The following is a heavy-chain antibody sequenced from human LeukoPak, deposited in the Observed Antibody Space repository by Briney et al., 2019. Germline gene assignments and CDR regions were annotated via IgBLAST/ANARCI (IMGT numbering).Heavy chain of an antibody. D-gene: IGHD4-11*01. Sequence: GGSLRLSCAASGFSVSSNCMTWVRQAPGKGLEWVAVVSFDGNTKDYADSVKGRFTISRDSSKNTLYLQMNSLRAEDTAVYYCARAPGGLYSDSYYNLDYWGQGTLVTVSS. CDR3: ARAPGGLYSDSYYNLDY. J-gene: IGHJ4*02. CDR2: VSFDGNTK. V-gene: IGHV3-30*03. CDR1: GFSVSSNC.